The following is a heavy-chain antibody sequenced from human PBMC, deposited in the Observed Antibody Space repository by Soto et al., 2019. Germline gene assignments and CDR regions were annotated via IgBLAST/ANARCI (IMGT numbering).Heavy chain of an antibody. CDR3: ARGINGKLLTPGLYYYYGMDV. V-gene: IGHV1-69*13. D-gene: IGHD1-26*01. Sequence: SVKVSCKASGGTFSSYAISWVRQAPGQGLEWMGGIIPIFGTANYAQKFQGRVTITADESTSTAYMELSSLRSEDTAVYYCARGINGKLLTPGLYYYYGMDVWGQGTTVTVSS. J-gene: IGHJ6*02. CDR1: GGTFSSYA. CDR2: IIPIFGTA.